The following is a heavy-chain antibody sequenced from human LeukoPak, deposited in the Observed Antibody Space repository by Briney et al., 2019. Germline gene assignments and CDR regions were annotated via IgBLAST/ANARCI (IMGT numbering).Heavy chain of an antibody. CDR2: ISTYNGDT. CDR3: ARIQSRIIAARPGNPAFDY. V-gene: IGHV1-18*01. J-gene: IGHJ4*02. CDR1: GYTFTTYA. D-gene: IGHD6-6*01. Sequence: ASVKVSCTTSGYTFTTYAISWVRQAPGQGLEWMGWISTYNGDTNYAQKLQGRVTMTTDTSTSTVYMELKSLRSDDTAVYYCARIQSRIIAARPGNPAFDYWGRGTLVTVSS.